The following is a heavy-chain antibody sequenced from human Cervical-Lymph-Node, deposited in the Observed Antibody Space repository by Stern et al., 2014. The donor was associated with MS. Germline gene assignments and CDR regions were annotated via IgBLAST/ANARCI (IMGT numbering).Heavy chain of an antibody. CDR2: IIPSGGST. D-gene: IGHD3-22*01. CDR3: ARVSGDSSGYLTLDY. Sequence: VQLVESGAEVKKPGASVKVSCKASGYTFTSYYMHWVRQAPGQGLEWMGIIIPSGGSTSYAQKFQGRVTMTRDTSTSTVYMELSSLRSEDTAVYYCARVSGDSSGYLTLDYWGQGTLVTVSS. CDR1: GYTFTSYY. J-gene: IGHJ4*02. V-gene: IGHV1-46*01.